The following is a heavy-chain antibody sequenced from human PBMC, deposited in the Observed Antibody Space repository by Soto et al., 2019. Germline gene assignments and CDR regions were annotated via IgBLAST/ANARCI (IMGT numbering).Heavy chain of an antibody. V-gene: IGHV3-72*01. CDR3: ARASYSPPAFDI. D-gene: IGHD4-4*01. CDR2: SRNKANSYTT. J-gene: IGHJ3*02. Sequence: EVQLVESGGGLVQPGGSLRLSCAASGFTFSDHYMDWVRQAPGKGLEWVGRSRNKANSYTTEYAASVKGRFTVSRDDSKNSLYLQMNGLKTEDTAVYYCARASYSPPAFDIWGPGAVVTVSS. CDR1: GFTFSDHY.